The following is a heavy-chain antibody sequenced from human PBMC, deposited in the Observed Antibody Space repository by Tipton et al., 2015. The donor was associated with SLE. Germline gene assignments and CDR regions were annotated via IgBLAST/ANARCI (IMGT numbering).Heavy chain of an antibody. CDR1: GGSFNGYY. D-gene: IGHD3-3*01. J-gene: IGHJ5*02. Sequence: TLSLTCGLYGGSFNGYYWSWIRQPPGKGLEWIGEIHYSGSTNYNPSLESRVTISIDTSKNQISLKLTSVTAADTAVYYCARQGAYYDVRTESKNRNWFDPWGQGTRVSVSS. V-gene: IGHV4-34*01. CDR2: IHYSGST. CDR3: ARQGAYYDVRTESKNRNWFDP.